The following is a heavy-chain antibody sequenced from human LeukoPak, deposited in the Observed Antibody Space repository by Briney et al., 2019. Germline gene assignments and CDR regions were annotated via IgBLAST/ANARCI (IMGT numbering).Heavy chain of an antibody. CDR2: IYYGGSI. CDR1: DNSISSSSYY. V-gene: IGHV4-39*01. CDR3: ARQGDYGNF. Sequence: PSETLSLTCTVSDNSISSSSYYWAWIRQPPGKGLEWIGSIYYGGSIYYNPSLKSRLTISVDTSKNEFSLRLSSGTAAGTAVYYCARQGDYGNFWGQGTLVTVSP. D-gene: IGHD4-17*01. J-gene: IGHJ4*02.